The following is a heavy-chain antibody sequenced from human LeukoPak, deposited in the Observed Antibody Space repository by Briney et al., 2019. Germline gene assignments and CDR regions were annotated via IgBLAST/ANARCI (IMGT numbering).Heavy chain of an antibody. D-gene: IGHD3-22*01. J-gene: IGHJ3*02. CDR3: AKMYYYDSSGYSHAFDI. CDR2: ISGSGGST. Sequence: GGSLRLSCAASGFTFSSYAMSWVRQAPGKGLEWVSAISGSGGSTYYADSVKGRFTISRDNSKNTLYLQMNSLRAEDTAVYYCAKMYYYDSSGYSHAFDIWGQGTVVTVTS. CDR1: GFTFSSYA. V-gene: IGHV3-23*01.